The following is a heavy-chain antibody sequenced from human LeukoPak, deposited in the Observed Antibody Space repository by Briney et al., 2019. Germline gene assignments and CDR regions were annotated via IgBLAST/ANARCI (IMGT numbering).Heavy chain of an antibody. Sequence: GGSLRLSCTASGFTFGDYAMSWVRQAPGKGLECVGFIRSKAYGGTTEYAASVKGRFTISRDDSKSIAYLQMNSLKTEDTAVYYCTRPNYYGSGSSVDYWGQGTLVTVSS. CDR1: GFTFGDYA. D-gene: IGHD3-10*01. J-gene: IGHJ4*02. CDR3: TRPNYYGSGSSVDY. V-gene: IGHV3-49*04. CDR2: IRSKAYGGTT.